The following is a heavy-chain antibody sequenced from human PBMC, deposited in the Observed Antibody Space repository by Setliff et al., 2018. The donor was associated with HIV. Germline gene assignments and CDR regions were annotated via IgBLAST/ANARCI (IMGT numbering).Heavy chain of an antibody. Sequence: GASVKVSCKVSGYTLTELSMHWVRQTPGKGLEWMGGSDPEAGETIYAQKFQGRVTMTEDTSTDTAYMELSSLRSEDTAVYYCATLSLTFYYNFWSGRDWYFDLWGRGTLVTVSS. CDR1: GYTLTELS. V-gene: IGHV1-24*01. D-gene: IGHD3-3*01. CDR2: SDPEAGET. CDR3: ATLSLTFYYNFWSGRDWYFDL. J-gene: IGHJ2*01.